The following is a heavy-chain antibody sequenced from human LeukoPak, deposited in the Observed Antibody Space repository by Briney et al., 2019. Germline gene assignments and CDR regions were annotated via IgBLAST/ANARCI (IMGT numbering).Heavy chain of an antibody. CDR3: AKDLKGSSSSGAFDI. J-gene: IGHJ3*02. V-gene: IGHV3-23*01. D-gene: IGHD6-13*01. CDR1: GFTFSSYA. CDR2: ISGSGGST. Sequence: PGGSLRLSCAASGFTFSSYAMSWVRQAPGKGLEGFSAISGSGGSTYYADSVKGRFTISRDNSKNTLYLQMNSLRAEDTAVYYCAKDLKGSSSSGAFDIWGQGTMVTVSS.